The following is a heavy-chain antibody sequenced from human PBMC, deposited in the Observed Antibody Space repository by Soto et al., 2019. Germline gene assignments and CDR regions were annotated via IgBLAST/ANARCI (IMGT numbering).Heavy chain of an antibody. V-gene: IGHV3-30-3*01. J-gene: IGHJ4*02. Sequence: QVQLVESGGGVVQPGGSLRLSCAASGFIFSGYAMHWVRQAPGKGLEWVAVISYDGNTQYYADSVKGRFTVSRDKSNNMRYVEMNNSTDEDTAMYHCATERNAYEINFWGQGTLVTVSP. CDR3: ATERNAYEINF. CDR1: GFIFSGYA. CDR2: ISYDGNTQ. D-gene: IGHD3-9*01.